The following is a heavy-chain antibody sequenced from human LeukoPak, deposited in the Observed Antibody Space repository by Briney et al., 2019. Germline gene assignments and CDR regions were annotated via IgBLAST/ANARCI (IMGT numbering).Heavy chain of an antibody. CDR3: ATAYNWDEYFQY. CDR1: GYTFTSYY. Sequence: ASVKVSCKASGYTFTSYYMHWVRQAPGQGLEWMGIINPSGGSTSYAQKFQGRVTMTRDTSTSTVYMELSSLRSEDTAVYYCATAYNWDEYFQYWGQGTLVTVSS. CDR2: INPSGGST. V-gene: IGHV1-46*01. J-gene: IGHJ1*01. D-gene: IGHD1-20*01.